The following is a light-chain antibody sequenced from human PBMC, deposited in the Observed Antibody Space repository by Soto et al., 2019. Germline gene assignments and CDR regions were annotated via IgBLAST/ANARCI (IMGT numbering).Light chain of an antibody. J-gene: IGKJ1*01. Sequence: DIQMTQSPSTLSASVGDRVTITCRASQSISSRVAWYQQKPGKAPKILIYKASSSESGVPSRFSGSGSGTEFTLTTSSLEPDDFATYYCKHYNSYPWTFGQGTKVEIK. CDR1: QSISSR. CDR2: KAS. V-gene: IGKV1-5*03. CDR3: KHYNSYPWT.